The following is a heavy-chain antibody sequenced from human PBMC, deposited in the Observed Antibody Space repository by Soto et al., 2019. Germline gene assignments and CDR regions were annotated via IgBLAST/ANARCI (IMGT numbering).Heavy chain of an antibody. Sequence: PSETLSLTCTVSGGSISSGGYYWIWIRQHPGKGLEWIGYIYYSGSTYYNPSLKSRVTISVDTSKNQFSLKLSSVTAADTAVYYCARTLSGGFEYWGQGTLVTVSS. CDR1: GGSISSGGYY. J-gene: IGHJ4*02. CDR3: ARTLSGGFEY. V-gene: IGHV4-31*03. CDR2: IYYSGST.